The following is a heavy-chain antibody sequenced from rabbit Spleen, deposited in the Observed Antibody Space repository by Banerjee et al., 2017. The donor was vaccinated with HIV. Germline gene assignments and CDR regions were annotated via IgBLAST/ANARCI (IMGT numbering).Heavy chain of an antibody. Sequence: QSLEESGGDLVKPGASLTLTCTASGVSFSSNYYMCWVRQAPGKGLEWIGCIYTGSSGDTYYASWAKGRFTISKTSSTTVTLQVTSLTAADTATYFCARDLTDVIGWNFGWWGQGTLVTVS. CDR1: GVSFSSNYY. CDR2: IYTGSSGDT. J-gene: IGHJ4*01. CDR3: ARDLTDVIGWNFGW. V-gene: IGHV1S40*01. D-gene: IGHD1-1*01.